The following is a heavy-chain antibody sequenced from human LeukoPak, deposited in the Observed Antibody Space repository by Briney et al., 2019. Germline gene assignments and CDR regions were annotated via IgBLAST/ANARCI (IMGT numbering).Heavy chain of an antibody. CDR1: GFTFSSYG. CDR2: INSDGSST. Sequence: GGSLRLSCAASGFTFSSYGMHWVRQAPGKGLVWVSRINSDGSSTSYADSVKGRFTISRDNAKNTLYLQMNSLRAEDTAVYYCASRAIYDILTYYFDYWGQGTLVTVSS. D-gene: IGHD3-9*01. J-gene: IGHJ4*02. V-gene: IGHV3-74*01. CDR3: ASRAIYDILTYYFDY.